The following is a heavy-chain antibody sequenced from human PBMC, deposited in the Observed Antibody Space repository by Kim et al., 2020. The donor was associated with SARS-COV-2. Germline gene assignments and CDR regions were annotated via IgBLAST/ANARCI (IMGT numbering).Heavy chain of an antibody. J-gene: IGHJ6*02. D-gene: IGHD5-12*01. Sequence: SQTLSLTCAISGDSVSSNSVAWNWIRQSPSRGLEWLGGTYYRSKWYNDYAVSVKSRITINPDTSKNQFSLQLNSVTPEDTAVYYCARDPEVATIMGKYYYYYYGMDVWGQGTTVTVSS. CDR3: ARDPEVATIMGKYYYYYYGMDV. CDR2: TYYRSKWYN. V-gene: IGHV6-1*01. CDR1: GDSVSSNSVA.